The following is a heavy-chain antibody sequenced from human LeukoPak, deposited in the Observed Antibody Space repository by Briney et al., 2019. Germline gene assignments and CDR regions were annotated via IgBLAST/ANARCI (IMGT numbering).Heavy chain of an antibody. V-gene: IGHV4-34*01. CDR2: INHSGST. CDR1: GGSFSGYY. D-gene: IGHD4-11*01. Sequence: PSETLSLTCAVYGGSFSGYYWSWIRQPPGKGLEWIGEINHSGSTNYNPSLKSRVTISVDTSKNQFSLKLSSVTAADTAVYYCASGGTVYENYYYMDVWGKGTTVTVSS. CDR3: ASGGTVYENYYYMDV. J-gene: IGHJ6*03.